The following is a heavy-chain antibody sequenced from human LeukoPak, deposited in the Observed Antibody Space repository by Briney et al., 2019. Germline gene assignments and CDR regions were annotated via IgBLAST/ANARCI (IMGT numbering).Heavy chain of an antibody. D-gene: IGHD3-10*01. CDR3: ARDSLWFGELFEAFDI. V-gene: IGHV3-48*03. CDR2: ISSSGSTI. CDR1: GFTFSSYE. J-gene: IGHJ3*02. Sequence: GGSLRLSCAASGFTFSSYEMNWVRQAPGKGLEWVSYISSSGSTIYYADSVKGRFTISRDNAKNSLYLQMNSLRAEDTAVYYCARDSLWFGELFEAFDIWGQGTMVTVSS.